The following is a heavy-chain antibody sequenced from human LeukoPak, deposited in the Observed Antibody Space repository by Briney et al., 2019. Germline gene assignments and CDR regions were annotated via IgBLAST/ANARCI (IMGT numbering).Heavy chain of an antibody. CDR2: ISYDGSNK. Sequence: GGSLRLSCAASGFTFSSYGMHWVRQAPGKGLEWVAVISYDGSNKYYADSVKGRFTISRDNSKNTLYLQMNSLRAEDTAVYYCAKDNLRYFDWLLDNPGYFDCWGQGTLVTVSS. J-gene: IGHJ4*02. D-gene: IGHD3-9*01. CDR1: GFTFSSYG. V-gene: IGHV3-30*18. CDR3: AKDNLRYFDWLLDNPGYFDC.